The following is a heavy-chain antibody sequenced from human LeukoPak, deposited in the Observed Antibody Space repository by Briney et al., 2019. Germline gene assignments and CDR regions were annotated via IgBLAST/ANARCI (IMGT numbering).Heavy chain of an antibody. V-gene: IGHV4-59*01. Sequence: SETLSLTCTVSGGSISSYYWSWIRQPPGKGLEWIGYIYYSGSTNYNPSLKSRVTISVDTSKNQFSLKLSSVTAADTAVYYCARASAFVGYCSGGSCYSYYFDYWGQGTLVTVSS. CDR1: GGSISSYY. J-gene: IGHJ4*02. CDR2: IYYSGST. D-gene: IGHD2-15*01. CDR3: ARASAFVGYCSGGSCYSYYFDY.